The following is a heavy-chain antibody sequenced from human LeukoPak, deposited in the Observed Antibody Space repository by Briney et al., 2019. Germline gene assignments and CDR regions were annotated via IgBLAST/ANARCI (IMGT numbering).Heavy chain of an antibody. CDR1: GFXXSXXX. Sequence: PGGSLRLSCAASGFXXSXXXXXXVXXXPGXXXXXVXXISYXGGNKYYADSVKGRFTISRDNSKNTVYLQMNSLRAEDTAVYYCAXEEYDGSGYYFDYWGQGTLVTVSS. V-gene: IGHV3-30*18. J-gene: IGHJ4*02. D-gene: IGHD3-22*01. CDR3: AXEEYDGSGYYFDY. CDR2: ISYXGGNK.